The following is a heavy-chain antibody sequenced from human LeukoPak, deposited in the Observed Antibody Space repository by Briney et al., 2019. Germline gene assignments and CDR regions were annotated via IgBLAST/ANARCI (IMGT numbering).Heavy chain of an antibody. J-gene: IGHJ4*02. CDR1: GLTFSSYW. V-gene: IGHV3-7*01. CDR3: ASTFPYCSSGTCAL. CDR2: ISPDGNRE. D-gene: IGHD2-15*01. Sequence: GGSLRLSCAASGLTFSSYWMTWVRQGPGKGLEWVATISPDGNRENYVDSVKGRFSISRDNAKNSLFLQMRSLRAEDTAMYYCASTFPYCSSGTCALGGQGTLVTVSS.